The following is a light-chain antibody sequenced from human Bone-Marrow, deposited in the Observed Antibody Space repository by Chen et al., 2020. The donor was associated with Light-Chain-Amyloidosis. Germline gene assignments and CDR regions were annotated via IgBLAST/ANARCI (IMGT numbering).Light chain of an antibody. CDR1: SSDVGTYNL. J-gene: IGLJ3*02. V-gene: IGLV2-23*01. Sequence: QSALTQPASVSGSPGQSITISCTGSSSDVGTYNLVSWYQHHPGKAPKLIIYEAKKRRSGVYNRFSGSRSGYTASLTISGLQAEDEADYYCCSYAGRGKMFGGGTKLTVL. CDR3: CSYAGRGKM. CDR2: EAK.